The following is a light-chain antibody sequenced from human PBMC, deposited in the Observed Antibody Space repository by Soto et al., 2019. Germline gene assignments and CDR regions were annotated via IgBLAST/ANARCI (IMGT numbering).Light chain of an antibody. Sequence: DIQMTQSPSSLSPSIGDRVTITCRASQSISSYLNWYQQKPGIAPKLLIYAASSLQSGVTSRFSGSGSGTDFTLTISSLQPEDFATYYCQQSYSTWTFGQGTRVEIK. CDR2: AAS. V-gene: IGKV1-39*01. CDR3: QQSYSTWT. J-gene: IGKJ1*01. CDR1: QSISSY.